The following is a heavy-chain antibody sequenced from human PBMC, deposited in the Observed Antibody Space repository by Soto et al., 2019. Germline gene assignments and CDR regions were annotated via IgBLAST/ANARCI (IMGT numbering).Heavy chain of an antibody. D-gene: IGHD3-22*01. Sequence: GVSAKLSCKARRGSLDSRARFWVRQETEKGLEWMGGIIPIFGTANYAQKFHGRVTITADKSTSTAYMELNSLRAEDTAVYYCARVRGDYYDSSGYPSDGMDVWVQRTSVTVSS. CDR2: IIPIFGTA. V-gene: IGHV1-69*06. CDR3: ARVRGDYYDSSGYPSDGMDV. CDR1: RGSLDSRA. J-gene: IGHJ6*02.